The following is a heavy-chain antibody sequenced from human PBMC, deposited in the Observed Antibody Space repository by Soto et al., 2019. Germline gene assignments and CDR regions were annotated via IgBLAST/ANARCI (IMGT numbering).Heavy chain of an antibody. CDR3: AIEMLGSGHRTPDH. CDR2: INGDGSST. CDR1: GFAFTTYW. Sequence: EVQLVESGGGLVQPGGSLTLSCAASGFAFTTYWFHWVRQGPGKGLVWVSRINGDGSSTWYADSVKGRLTISRDNDKNTLYLQMNSLRAEDTAVYYCAIEMLGSGHRTPDHWGQGTLVTVSS. D-gene: IGHD3-3*01. V-gene: IGHV3-74*01. J-gene: IGHJ4*02.